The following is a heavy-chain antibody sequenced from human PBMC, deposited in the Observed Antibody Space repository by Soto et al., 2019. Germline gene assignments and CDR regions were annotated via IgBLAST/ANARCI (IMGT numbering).Heavy chain of an antibody. CDR3: ARRAYNNANMGV. Sequence: ASVKVSCKTSGYTFTTYYMHWVRRAPGQGLEWMGMINPSGGSTSYAQKFQGRVTMTRDTSTRTIYMELSSLRRDDTAIYYCARRAYNNANMGVWGQGTTVTVSS. CDR1: GYTFTTYY. D-gene: IGHD5-18*01. V-gene: IGHV1-46*01. CDR2: INPSGGST. J-gene: IGHJ6*02.